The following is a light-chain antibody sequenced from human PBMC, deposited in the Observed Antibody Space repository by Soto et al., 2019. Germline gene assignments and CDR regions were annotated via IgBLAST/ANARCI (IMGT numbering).Light chain of an antibody. CDR2: GAS. CDR1: QGVRSN. CDR3: QQRSEWPIT. Sequence: IVMTQSPATLSVSTGERATLSGRASQGVRSNLAWYQQKPGQPPRLVISGASTRAPGIPARFSGSGSGTDFTLTISSLDPEDFAVYYCQQRSEWPITFGQGTRLEI. J-gene: IGKJ5*01. V-gene: IGKV3D-11*03.